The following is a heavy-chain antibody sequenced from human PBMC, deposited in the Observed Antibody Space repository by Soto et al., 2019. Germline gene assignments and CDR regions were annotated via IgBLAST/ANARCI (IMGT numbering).Heavy chain of an antibody. CDR2: INPNSGGT. Sequence: QVHLVQSGAEVKKPGASVKVSCKASGYTFTAYYMHWVRQAPGQGLEWMGWINPNSGGTNYAQKFQGRVTVTRDTSISTAYMELSRLRSDDTAVYYCARAPGDYEKWFDPWGQGTLVTVSS. CDR3: ARAPGDYEKWFDP. CDR1: GYTFTAYY. J-gene: IGHJ5*02. D-gene: IGHD4-17*01. V-gene: IGHV1-2*02.